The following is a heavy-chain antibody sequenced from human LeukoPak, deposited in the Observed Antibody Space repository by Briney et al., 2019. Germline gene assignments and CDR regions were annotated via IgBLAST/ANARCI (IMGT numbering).Heavy chain of an antibody. J-gene: IGHJ4*02. D-gene: IGHD3-22*01. V-gene: IGHV1-69*13. Sequence: ASVKVSCKVSGYTLTELSMHWVRQAPGKGLEWMGGIIPIFGTANYAQKFQGRVTITADESTSTAYMELSSLRSEDTAVYYCARSLSFAYYDSSGYLYWGQGTLVTVSS. CDR2: IIPIFGTA. CDR1: GYTLTELS. CDR3: ARSLSFAYYDSSGYLY.